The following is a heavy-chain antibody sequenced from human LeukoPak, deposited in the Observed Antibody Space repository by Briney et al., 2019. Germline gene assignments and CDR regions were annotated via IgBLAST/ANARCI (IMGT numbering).Heavy chain of an antibody. CDR3: ARMNGFTY. CDR2: ISWNSGTI. Sequence: PGRSLRLSCAAFGFTFDDYAMHWVRQAPGKGLEWVSGISWNSGTIGYADSVKGRFTISRDNAKNSLYLQMSSLRAEDTAVYYCARMNGFTYWGQGTLVTVSS. V-gene: IGHV3-9*01. J-gene: IGHJ4*02. CDR1: GFTFDDYA. D-gene: IGHD3-9*01.